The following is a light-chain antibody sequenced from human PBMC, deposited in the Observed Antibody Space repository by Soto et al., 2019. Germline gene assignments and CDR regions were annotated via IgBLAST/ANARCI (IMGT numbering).Light chain of an antibody. CDR3: QQYNTYST. CDR1: QDISNY. V-gene: IGKV1-33*01. J-gene: IGKJ5*01. Sequence: DIQMTQSPSSLSASVGDRVTITCQASQDISNYLNWYQQKPGKAPKLLIYDASNLETGVPSRFSGSGSGTDFTLTISSLQPDDFATYYCQQYNTYSTFGQGTRLEIK. CDR2: DAS.